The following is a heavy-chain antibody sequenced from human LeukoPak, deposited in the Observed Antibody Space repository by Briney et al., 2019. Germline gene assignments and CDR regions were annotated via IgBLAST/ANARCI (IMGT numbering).Heavy chain of an antibody. J-gene: IGHJ4*02. Sequence: TGGSLRLSCAASGFTFGSYAMSWVRQAPGKGLEWVSAISGGGGSTYYADSVKGRFTISRDNSKNTLYLQMNSLRAEDTAVYYCAKAKYDILTGYLYWGQGTLVTVSS. D-gene: IGHD3-9*01. V-gene: IGHV3-23*01. CDR3: AKAKYDILTGYLY. CDR1: GFTFGSYA. CDR2: ISGGGGST.